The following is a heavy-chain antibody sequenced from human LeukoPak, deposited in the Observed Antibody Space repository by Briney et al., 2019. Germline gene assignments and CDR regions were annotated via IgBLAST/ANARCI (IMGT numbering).Heavy chain of an antibody. CDR3: ARDFRRYSSSWYYFDY. J-gene: IGHJ4*02. V-gene: IGHV3-30-3*01. Sequence: PGRSLRLSCAASGFTFSSYAMHWVRQAPGKGLEWVAVISYDGSNKYYADSVKGRFTISRDNSKNTLYLQMNSLRAEDTAVYYCARDFRRYSSSWYYFDYWGQGTLVTVSS. CDR2: ISYDGSNK. D-gene: IGHD6-13*01. CDR1: GFTFSSYA.